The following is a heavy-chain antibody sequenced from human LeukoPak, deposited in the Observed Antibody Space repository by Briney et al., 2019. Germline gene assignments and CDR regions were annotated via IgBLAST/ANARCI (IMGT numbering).Heavy chain of an antibody. D-gene: IGHD3-9*01. V-gene: IGHV4-61*02. CDR3: VRPDDNSFDF. J-gene: IGHJ3*01. Sequence: SETLSLTCTVSGGSISSGSYYWSWIRQPAGKGLEWIGRTYTSGSTNYNPSLKSRVTISVDTSKNQFSLKLSSVTAADTAVYYCVRPDDNSFDFWGQGTMVTVSS. CDR2: TYTSGST. CDR1: GGSISSGSYY.